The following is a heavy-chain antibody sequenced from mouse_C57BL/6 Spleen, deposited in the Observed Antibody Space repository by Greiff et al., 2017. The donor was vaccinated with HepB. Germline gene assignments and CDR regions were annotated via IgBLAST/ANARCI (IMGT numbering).Heavy chain of an antibody. CDR2: IYPGDGDT. CDR3: ARYYGSLYYAMDY. J-gene: IGHJ4*01. D-gene: IGHD1-1*01. V-gene: IGHV1-82*01. CDR1: GYAFSSSW. Sequence: VQLQQSGPELVKPGASVKISCKASGYAFSSSWMNWVKQRPGKGLEWIGRIYPGDGDTNYNGKFKGKATLTADKSSSTAYMQLSSLTSEDSAVYFCARYYGSLYYAMDYWGQGTSVTDSS.